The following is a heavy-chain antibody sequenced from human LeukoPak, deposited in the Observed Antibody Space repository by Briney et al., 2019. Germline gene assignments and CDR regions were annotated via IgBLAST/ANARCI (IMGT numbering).Heavy chain of an antibody. J-gene: IGHJ4*02. Sequence: GGSLRLSCAPSGFTFSSYSMNWVRQAPGKGLEWVSYISSSRSYIYYADSVKGRFTISRDNAKNSLYLQMNSLRAEDTAVYYCARALVRGGTFDCWGQGTLVTVSS. V-gene: IGHV3-21*01. CDR3: ARALVRGGTFDC. D-gene: IGHD3-10*01. CDR2: ISSSRSYI. CDR1: GFTFSSYS.